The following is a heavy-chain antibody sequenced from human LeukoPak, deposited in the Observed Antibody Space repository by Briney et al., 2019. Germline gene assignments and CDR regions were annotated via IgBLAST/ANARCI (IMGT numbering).Heavy chain of an antibody. Sequence: GGSLRLSCAASGFTFSSYWMHWVRHAPGKGLVWVSRTNSDGINTSYADSVKGRFTISRDNAKNTLNLQMNSLRAEDTAVYYCARDLGQYYDTSDNWFNPWGQGTLVTVSS. CDR2: TNSDGINT. J-gene: IGHJ5*02. V-gene: IGHV3-74*01. CDR1: GFTFSSYW. CDR3: ARDLGQYYDTSDNWFNP. D-gene: IGHD3-22*01.